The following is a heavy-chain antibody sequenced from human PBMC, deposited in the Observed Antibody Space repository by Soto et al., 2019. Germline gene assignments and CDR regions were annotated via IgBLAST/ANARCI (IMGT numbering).Heavy chain of an antibody. CDR2: ISGSGGST. J-gene: IGHJ4*02. V-gene: IGHV3-23*01. CDR1: GFTFSSYA. Sequence: GGSLRLSCAASGFTFSSYAMSWVRQAPGKGLEWVSAISGSGGSTYYADSVKGRFTISRDNSKNTLYLQMNSLRAEDTAVYYCVPPPLGGYCTNGVCHRASYWGQGTLVTVSS. CDR3: VPPPLGGYCTNGVCHRASY. D-gene: IGHD2-8*01.